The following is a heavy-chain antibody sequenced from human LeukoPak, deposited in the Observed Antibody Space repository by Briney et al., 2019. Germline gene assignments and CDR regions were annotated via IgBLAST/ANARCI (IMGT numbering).Heavy chain of an antibody. V-gene: IGHV1-46*01. CDR3: ARDSGNYHYDMDV. D-gene: IGHD3-10*01. CDR1: GYSFSSHH. Sequence: ASVKVSCKTSGYSFSSHHVHWVRQAPGQGLDWMGINFFHDGTTSNTQKFPGRLTMTRDTSTSTAYMELSSLRSEDTAVYYCARDSGNYHYDMDVWGQGTTVIVSS. J-gene: IGHJ6*02. CDR2: NFFHDGTT.